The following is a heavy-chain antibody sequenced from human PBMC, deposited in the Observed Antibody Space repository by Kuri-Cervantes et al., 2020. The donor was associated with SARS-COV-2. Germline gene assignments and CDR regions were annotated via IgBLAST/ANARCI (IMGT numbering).Heavy chain of an antibody. CDR1: GFTFSNAW. J-gene: IGHJ5*02. Sequence: GEALKISCAASGFTFSNAWMNWVRQATGKGLEWVSYISSSSSTIYYADSVKGRFTISRDNAKNSLYLQMNSLRDEDTAVYYCARDRFRVPAAMTTVFWFDPWGQGTLVTVSS. V-gene: IGHV3-48*02. D-gene: IGHD2-2*01. CDR3: ARDRFRVPAAMTTVFWFDP. CDR2: ISSSSSTI.